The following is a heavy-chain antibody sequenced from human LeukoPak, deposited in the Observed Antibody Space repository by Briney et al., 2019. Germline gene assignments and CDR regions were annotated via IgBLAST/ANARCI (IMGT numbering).Heavy chain of an antibody. J-gene: IGHJ4*02. CDR1: GGSFSGYY. Sequence: ASETLSLTCAVYGGSFSGYYWSWIRQPPGKGLEWIGEINHSGSTNYNPSLKSRVTISVDTSKNQFSLKLSSVTAADTAVYYCARRYYDFWSGYPDWGQGTLVTVSS. CDR3: ARRYYDFWSGYPD. V-gene: IGHV4-34*01. D-gene: IGHD3-3*01. CDR2: INHSGST.